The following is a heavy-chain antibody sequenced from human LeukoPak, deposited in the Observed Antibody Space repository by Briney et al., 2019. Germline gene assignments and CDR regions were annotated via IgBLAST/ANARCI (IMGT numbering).Heavy chain of an antibody. J-gene: IGHJ4*02. CDR3: ARVTRVRYDYVWGSYRYDY. CDR1: GYTFTGYY. D-gene: IGHD3-16*02. V-gene: IGHV1-2*02. CDR2: INPNSGGT. Sequence: ASVKVSCKASGYTFTGYYMHWVREAPGQGLEWMGWINPNSGGTNYAQKFQGRVTMTRDTSISTAYMELSRLRSDDTAVYYCARVTRVRYDYVWGSYRYDYWGQGTLVTVSS.